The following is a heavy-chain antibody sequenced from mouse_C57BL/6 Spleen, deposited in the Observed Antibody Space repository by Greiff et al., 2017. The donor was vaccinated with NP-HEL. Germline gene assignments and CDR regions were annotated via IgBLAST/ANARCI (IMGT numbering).Heavy chain of an antibody. J-gene: IGHJ1*03. CDR1: GYTFTSYW. V-gene: IGHV1-64*01. D-gene: IGHD1-1*01. Sequence: QVQLQQPGAELVKPGASVKLSCKASGYTFTSYWMHWVKQRPGQGLEWIGMIHPNSGSTNYNEKFKSKATLTVDKSSSTAYMQLSSLTSEDSAVYYCAREGLLPDFDVWGTGTTVTVSS. CDR3: AREGLLPDFDV. CDR2: IHPNSGST.